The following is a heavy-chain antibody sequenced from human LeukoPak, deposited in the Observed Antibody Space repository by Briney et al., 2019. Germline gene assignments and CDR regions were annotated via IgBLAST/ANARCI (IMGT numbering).Heavy chain of an antibody. V-gene: IGHV3-48*01. J-gene: IGHJ4*02. CDR1: GFTFSSYS. D-gene: IGHD5-18*01. CDR2: ISSSSSTI. Sequence: GGSLRLSCAASGFTFSSYSMNWVRQAPGKGLEWVSYISSSSSTIYYADSVKGRFTISRDNAKNSLYLQMNSLRAEDTAVYYCARDRGYSYVGNRFDYWGQGTLVTVSS. CDR3: ARDRGYSYVGNRFDY.